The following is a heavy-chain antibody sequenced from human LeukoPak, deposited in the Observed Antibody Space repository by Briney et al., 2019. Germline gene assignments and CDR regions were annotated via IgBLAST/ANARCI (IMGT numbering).Heavy chain of an antibody. D-gene: IGHD2-15*01. J-gene: IGHJ5*02. V-gene: IGHV1-2*02. CDR1: GYTFNGYY. CDR3: ARARDIVVGAVASTRNNWFDP. Sequence: ASVKVSCKASGYTFNGYYIQWVRQAPGQGLEWMGWINPKSGGTDCAQKFQGRVTMTRDTSISTAYMELSSLRSDDTAVYFCARARDIVVGAVASTRNNWFDPWGQGTLVTVSS. CDR2: INPKSGGT.